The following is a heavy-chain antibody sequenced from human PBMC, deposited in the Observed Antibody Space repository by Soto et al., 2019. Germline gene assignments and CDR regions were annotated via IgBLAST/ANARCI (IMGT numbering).Heavy chain of an antibody. CDR2: ISYDGSNK. V-gene: IGHV3-30*18. J-gene: IGHJ4*02. D-gene: IGHD3-10*01. CDR3: AKDGSGSYDY. Sequence: VAVISYDGSNKYYADSVKGRFTISRDNSKNTLYLQMNSLRAEDTAVYYCAKDGSGSYDYWGQGTLVTVSS.